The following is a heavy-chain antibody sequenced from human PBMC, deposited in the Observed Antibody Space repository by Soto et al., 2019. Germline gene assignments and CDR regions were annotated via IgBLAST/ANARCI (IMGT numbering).Heavy chain of an antibody. V-gene: IGHV4-34*01. J-gene: IGHJ4*02. Sequence: SETLSLTCAVYGGSFSGYYWSWIRQPPGKGLEWIGEINHSGSTNYNPSLKSRVTISVDTSKNQFSLKLSSVTAADTAVYYCARKSRGEIKYCSGGSCYSRRYYFDYWGQGTLVTVSS. CDR2: INHSGST. D-gene: IGHD2-15*01. CDR3: ARKSRGEIKYCSGGSCYSRRYYFDY. CDR1: GGSFSGYY.